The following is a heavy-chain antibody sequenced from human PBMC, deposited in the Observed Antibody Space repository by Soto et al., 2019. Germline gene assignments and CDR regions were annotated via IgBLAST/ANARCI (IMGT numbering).Heavy chain of an antibody. J-gene: IGHJ6*03. CDR1: GDSINNTDYY. D-gene: IGHD1-26*01. Sequence: SETLSLTCTLSGDSINNTDYYWSWIRQPPGKGLEWIGYIYYSGSTNYNPSLKSRVTISVDTSKNQFSLKLSSVTAADTAVYYCARDREPNPDLYYMAFWGKGTTVTVSS. V-gene: IGHV4-61*08. CDR2: IYYSGST. CDR3: ARDREPNPDLYYMAF.